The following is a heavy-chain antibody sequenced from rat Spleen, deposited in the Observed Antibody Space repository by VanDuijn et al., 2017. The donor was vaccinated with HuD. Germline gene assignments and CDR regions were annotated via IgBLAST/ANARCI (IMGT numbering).Heavy chain of an antibody. Sequence: EVQLVESGGGLVQPGRSLKLSCAASGFTFSSYGMAWVRQAPTKGLEWVATITYDGSNTYYRDSVKGRFTISRDNARSTLYLQMDSLRSEDTATYYCERQMYTTDYSYWYFDFWGPGTLVTVSS. CDR3: ERQMYTTDYSYWYFDF. V-gene: IGHV5-29*01. CDR1: GFTFSSYG. D-gene: IGHD1-6*01. J-gene: IGHJ1*01. CDR2: ITYDGSNT.